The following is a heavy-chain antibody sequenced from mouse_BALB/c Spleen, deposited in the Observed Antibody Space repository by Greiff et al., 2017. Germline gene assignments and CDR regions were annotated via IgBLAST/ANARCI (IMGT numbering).Heavy chain of an antibody. V-gene: IGHV1S81*02. CDR2: INPGNGGT. CDR3: TRSGTENMDY. Sequence: VQLHQSGAELVKPGASVKLSCKASGYTFSSYYIYWVKQRPGQGLEWIGEINPGNGGTNFNEKFKGKATLTVDKSSSTAYMQLSSLTSEDSAVYYCTRSGTENMDYWGQGTTVTVSS. J-gene: IGHJ4*01. D-gene: IGHD3-3*01. CDR1: GYTFSSYY.